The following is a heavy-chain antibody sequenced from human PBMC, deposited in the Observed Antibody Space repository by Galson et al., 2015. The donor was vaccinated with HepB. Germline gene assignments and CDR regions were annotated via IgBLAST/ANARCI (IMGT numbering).Heavy chain of an antibody. CDR1: GYTFTGYY. J-gene: IGHJ4*02. V-gene: IGHV1-2*02. CDR3: ARDDKRTYYYDSSGYYVY. Sequence: SVKVSCKASGYTFTGYYMHWVRQAPGQGLEWMGWINPNSGGTNYAQKFQGRVTMTRDTSISTAYMELSRLRSDDTAVYYCARDDKRTYYYDSSGYYVYWGQGTLVTVSS. D-gene: IGHD3-22*01. CDR2: INPNSGGT.